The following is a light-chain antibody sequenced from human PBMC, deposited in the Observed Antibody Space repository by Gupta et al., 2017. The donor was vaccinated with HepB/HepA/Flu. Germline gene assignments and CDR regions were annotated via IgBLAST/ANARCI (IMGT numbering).Light chain of an antibody. CDR3: SADTSSSTLV. Sequence: QSALTQPASVSGSPGPSITISCTGTSSDVGSYNYVSWYQQHPGKAHKLMIYDVSKRPSGVSTRFSGSKSGNTASLTISGRQAEDEADYYCSADTSSSTLVFGGGTKLTVL. CDR1: SSDVGSYNY. V-gene: IGLV2-14*01. J-gene: IGLJ2*01. CDR2: DVS.